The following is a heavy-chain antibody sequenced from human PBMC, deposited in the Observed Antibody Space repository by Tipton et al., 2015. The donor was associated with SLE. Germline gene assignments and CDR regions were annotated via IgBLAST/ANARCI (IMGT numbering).Heavy chain of an antibody. D-gene: IGHD4-17*01. J-gene: IGHJ4*02. V-gene: IGHV4-34*01. Sequence: TQSLTCAVSGGSFSGYAWSWVRQPPGKGLEWIGEVSHSRSTNYNPSLKSRGTISLDTSNNQFSLRLSSVTAADTAVYYCARLDGDFDYWGQGTLVTVSS. CDR3: ARLDGDFDY. CDR1: GGSFSGYA. CDR2: VSHSRST.